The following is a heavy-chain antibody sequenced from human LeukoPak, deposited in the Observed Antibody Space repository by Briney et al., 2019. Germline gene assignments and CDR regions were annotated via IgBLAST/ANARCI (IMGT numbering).Heavy chain of an antibody. CDR2: IATDGTT. V-gene: IGHV3-48*03. CDR3: AKDGYDSNY. J-gene: IGHJ4*02. D-gene: IGHD5-12*01. Sequence: PGGSLRLSCAASGFIVSSCEMNWVRQAPGKGLEWVSFIATDGTTFYADSVKGRFTLSRDNAMNSVYLQMNSLRAEDTAVYYCAKDGYDSNYWGQGTLVTVSS. CDR1: GFIVSSCE.